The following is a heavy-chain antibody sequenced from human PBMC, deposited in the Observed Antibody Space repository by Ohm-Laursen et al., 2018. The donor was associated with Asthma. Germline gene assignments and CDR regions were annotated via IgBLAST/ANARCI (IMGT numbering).Heavy chain of an antibody. CDR2: ITSSSSFI. D-gene: IGHD4-23*01. Sequence: SLRLSCAASGFTFNTYSMNWVRQAPGKGLEWVSSITSSSSFIYMADSVKGRFTISRDNAKNSLYLQMNSLGAEDTAVYYCARERDNGGKGGYFDFWGQGTLVTVSS. J-gene: IGHJ4*02. CDR3: ARERDNGGKGGYFDF. V-gene: IGHV3-21*06. CDR1: GFTFNTYS.